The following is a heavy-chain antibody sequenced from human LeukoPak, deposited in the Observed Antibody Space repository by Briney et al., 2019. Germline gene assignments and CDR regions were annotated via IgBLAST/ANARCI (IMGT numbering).Heavy chain of an antibody. CDR3: AKPPGTYYYYMDV. CDR1: GFTFGDYA. Sequence: GGSLRLSCTASGFTFGDYAMSWVRQAPGKGLEWVSAISGSGGSTYYADSVKGRFTISRDNSKNTLYLQMNSLRAEDTAVYYCAKPPGTYYYYMDVWGKGTTVTISS. J-gene: IGHJ6*03. V-gene: IGHV3-23*01. D-gene: IGHD6-13*01. CDR2: ISGSGGST.